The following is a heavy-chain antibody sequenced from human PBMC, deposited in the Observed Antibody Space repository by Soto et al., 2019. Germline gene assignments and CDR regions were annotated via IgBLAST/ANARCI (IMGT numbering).Heavy chain of an antibody. D-gene: IGHD3-9*01. CDR1: GGSFSGYY. CDR3: ARITYYDILTGYPPPFDY. CDR2: INHSGST. V-gene: IGHV4-34*01. Sequence: SETLSLTCAVYGGSFSGYYWSWIRQPPGKGLEWIGEINHSGSTNYNPSLKSRVTISVDTSKNQFSLKLSSVTAADTAVYYCARITYYDILTGYPPPFDYWGQGTLVTVSS. J-gene: IGHJ4*02.